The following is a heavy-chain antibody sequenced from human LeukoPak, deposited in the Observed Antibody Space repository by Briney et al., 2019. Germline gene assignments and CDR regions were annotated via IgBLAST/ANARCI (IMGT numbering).Heavy chain of an antibody. J-gene: IGHJ6*03. V-gene: IGHV3-64*01. CDR1: GFTFSSYA. CDR2: ISSNGGNT. Sequence: GGSLRLSCAASGFTFSSYAMHWVRQAPGKGLEYVSAISSNGGNTYYANSVKGRFTISRDNSKNTLYLQMGSLRAEDMAVYYCARAGYDFWSGYHRDYYYMDVWGKGTTVTVSS. CDR3: ARAGYDFWSGYHRDYYYMDV. D-gene: IGHD3-3*01.